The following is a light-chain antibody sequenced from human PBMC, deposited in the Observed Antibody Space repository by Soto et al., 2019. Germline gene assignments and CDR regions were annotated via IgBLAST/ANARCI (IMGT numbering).Light chain of an antibody. Sequence: QSALTQPASVSGSPGQSITISCTGTSSDVGGYNFVSWYQQHPGKAPKLMIYDVSNRPSGVSNRFSGSKSGNTASLPISGLQAEDEADYYCSSHTTTTKIYVFGTGTKLTVL. J-gene: IGLJ1*01. CDR1: SSDVGGYNF. CDR3: SSHTTTTKIYV. CDR2: DVS. V-gene: IGLV2-14*03.